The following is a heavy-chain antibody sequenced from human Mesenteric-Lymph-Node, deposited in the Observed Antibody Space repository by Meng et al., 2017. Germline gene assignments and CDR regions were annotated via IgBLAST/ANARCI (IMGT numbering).Heavy chain of an antibody. D-gene: IGHD6-13*01. CDR3: TRAPESSSSWYATSHNSFDI. CDR1: GYTFTSYY. Sequence: SVKVSCKASGYTFTSYYMHWVRQAPGQGLEWMGGIIPIFGTANYAQKFQGRVTITADESTSTAYMELSSLRPGDTAVYYCTRAPESSSSWYATSHNSFDIWGQGTMVTVSS. CDR2: IIPIFGTA. J-gene: IGHJ3*02. V-gene: IGHV1-69*13.